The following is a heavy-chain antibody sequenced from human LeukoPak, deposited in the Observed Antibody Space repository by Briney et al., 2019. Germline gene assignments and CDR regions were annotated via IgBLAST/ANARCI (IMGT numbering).Heavy chain of an antibody. D-gene: IGHD4-23*01. CDR1: GGSISSSSYY. Sequence: PSETLSLTCTVSGGSISSSSYYWGWIRQPPGKGLEWIGSIYYSGSTYYNPSLKSRVTISVDTSKNQFSLKLSSVTAADTAVYYCARRGMGPVDYGGKFDRYYYYYMDVWGKGTTVTVSS. CDR3: ARRGMGPVDYGGKFDRYYYYYMDV. V-gene: IGHV4-39*07. CDR2: IYYSGST. J-gene: IGHJ6*03.